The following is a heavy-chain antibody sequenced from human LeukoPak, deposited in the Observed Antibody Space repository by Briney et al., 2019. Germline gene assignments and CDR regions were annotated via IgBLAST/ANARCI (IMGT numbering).Heavy chain of an antibody. D-gene: IGHD6-19*01. J-gene: IGHJ4*02. V-gene: IGHV4-34*01. CDR2: INHSGST. CDR3: ARESSGWYQGNFDY. CDR1: GGSFSGYY. Sequence: SETLSLTCAVYGGSFSGYYWSWIRQPPGKGLEWIGEINHSGSTNYNPPLKSRVTISVDTSKNQFSLKLSSVTAADTAVYYCARESSGWYQGNFDYWGQGTLVTVSS.